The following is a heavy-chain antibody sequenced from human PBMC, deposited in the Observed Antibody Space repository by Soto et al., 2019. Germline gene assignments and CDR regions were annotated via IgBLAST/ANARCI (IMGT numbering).Heavy chain of an antibody. CDR3: ASIDRGYSYGSDY. J-gene: IGHJ4*02. CDR2: ISGSGGST. Sequence: VGSLRLSCAASGFTFSSYAMSWVRQAPGKGLEWVSAISGSGGSTYYADSVKGRFTISRDNSKNTLYLQMNSLRAEDTAVYYCASIDRGYSYGSDYWGQGTLVTVSS. D-gene: IGHD5-18*01. CDR1: GFTFSSYA. V-gene: IGHV3-23*01.